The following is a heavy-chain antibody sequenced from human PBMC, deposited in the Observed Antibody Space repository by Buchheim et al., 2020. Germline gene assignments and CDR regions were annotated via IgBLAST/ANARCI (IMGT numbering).Heavy chain of an antibody. CDR3: ARGPSNSGWCEGY. CDR1: GGSFSGYY. V-gene: IGHV4-34*01. J-gene: IGHJ4*02. CDR2: INHSGST. Sequence: QVQLQQWGAGLLKPSETLSLTCAAYGGSFSGYYWSWIRKPPGKGLEWIGEINHSGSTNYNPSLKSRVAISVDQSKNQFPLQLSSVTAADTAVYYCARGPSNSGWCEGYWSQGTL. D-gene: IGHD6-19*01.